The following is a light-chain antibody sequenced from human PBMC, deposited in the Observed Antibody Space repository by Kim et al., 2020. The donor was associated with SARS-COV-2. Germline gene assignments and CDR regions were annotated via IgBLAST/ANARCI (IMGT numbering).Light chain of an antibody. CDR1: QSVDTN. CDR2: GAS. Sequence: EIVMTQSPATLSVSPGERVTLSCRASQSVDTNLAWYQQKPGQAPRLLLYGASTRATDIPARFSGGGSGTEFTLIISSLQSEDFAVYYCQQYSHWPPYTFGQGTELEI. CDR3: QQYSHWPPYT. J-gene: IGKJ2*01. V-gene: IGKV3-15*01.